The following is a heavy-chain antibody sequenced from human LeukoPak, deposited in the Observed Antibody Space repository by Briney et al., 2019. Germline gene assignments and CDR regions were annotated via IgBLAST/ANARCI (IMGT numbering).Heavy chain of an antibody. CDR1: GYTFTSYD. V-gene: IGHV1-8*03. J-gene: IGHJ4*02. CDR2: MNLNSGNT. Sequence: KPGASVKVSCKASGYTFTSYDINWVRQATGQGLEWMGWMNLNSGNTGYAQKFQGRVTITRNTSISTAYMELSSLRSEDTAVYYCATLASGDSSGFDDYWGQGTWSPSPQ. D-gene: IGHD3-22*01. CDR3: ATLASGDSSGFDDY.